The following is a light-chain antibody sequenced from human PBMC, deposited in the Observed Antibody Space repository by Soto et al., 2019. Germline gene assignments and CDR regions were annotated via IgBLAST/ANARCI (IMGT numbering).Light chain of an antibody. V-gene: IGKV1-5*03. CDR2: MAS. Sequence: DIQMTQSPSTLSASVGDRVSITCRASQSIGDWLAWYQQKPGKAPKLLIYMASTLQSGVPSRFSGSGSGTELTLTISSLQPDDLATANYQHHDSYSPTWTFGQGTKVDIK. J-gene: IGKJ1*01. CDR3: QHHDSYSPTWT. CDR1: QSIGDW.